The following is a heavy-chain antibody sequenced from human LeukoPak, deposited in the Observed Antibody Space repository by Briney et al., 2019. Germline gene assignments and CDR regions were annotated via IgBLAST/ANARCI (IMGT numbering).Heavy chain of an antibody. Sequence: ASVKDSCKASGYTFTSYGITWVRQAPGQGVEGMGWISAYNGNTNYAQKLQGGVTMTTDTSTSTAYLDLGSLRSDDTAVYYCARAEQYQLLLHWGQGTLVTVSS. J-gene: IGHJ4*02. D-gene: IGHD2-2*01. CDR2: ISAYNGNT. V-gene: IGHV1-18*01. CDR1: GYTFTSYG. CDR3: ARAEQYQLLLH.